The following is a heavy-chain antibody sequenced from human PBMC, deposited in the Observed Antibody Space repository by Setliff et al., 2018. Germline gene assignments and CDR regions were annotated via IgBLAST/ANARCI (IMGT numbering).Heavy chain of an antibody. J-gene: IGHJ5*02. CDR2: IYPGDSHT. CDR3: ARRGERFFNWFDP. D-gene: IGHD2-21*01. Sequence: PGEFLKTSCKGSGYSFSNFWIGWVRQMPGKGLEWMGIIYPGDSHTRYSPSFQGQVTISTDTSINTAFLQWNNLKASDTAVYYCARRGERFFNWFDPWGQGTLVTVSS. V-gene: IGHV5-51*01. CDR1: GYSFSNFW.